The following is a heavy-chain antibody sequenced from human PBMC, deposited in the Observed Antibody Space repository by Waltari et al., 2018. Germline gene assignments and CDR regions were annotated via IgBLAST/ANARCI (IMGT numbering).Heavy chain of an antibody. CDR3: ARSTYSNSRIEY. J-gene: IGHJ4*02. V-gene: IGHV3-74*01. CDR1: GFTFSGYR. D-gene: IGHD4-4*01. CDR2: IEGDGSGI. Sequence: EVQLVEAGGGLVQPGGSLRLTCAASGFTFSGYRMHWVRQVPGKGLVWVYRIEGDGSGIKYADSVKGRLTISRDNANNTLYLQMNSLRTEDTALYYCARSTYSNSRIEYWGQGTLVTVSS.